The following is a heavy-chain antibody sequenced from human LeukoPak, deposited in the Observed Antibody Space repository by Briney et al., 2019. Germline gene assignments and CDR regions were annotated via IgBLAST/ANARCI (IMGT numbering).Heavy chain of an antibody. V-gene: IGHV1-18*01. D-gene: IGHD6-13*01. Sequence: ASVKVSCKASGYTFTSYGISCVRQAPGQWLEWMGWISAYNGNTNYAQKLQGRVTMTTDTSTSTAYMELRSLRSDDTAVYYCARVGIAAAGSNQKYYFDYWGQGTLVTVSS. J-gene: IGHJ4*02. CDR3: ARVGIAAAGSNQKYYFDY. CDR2: ISAYNGNT. CDR1: GYTFTSYG.